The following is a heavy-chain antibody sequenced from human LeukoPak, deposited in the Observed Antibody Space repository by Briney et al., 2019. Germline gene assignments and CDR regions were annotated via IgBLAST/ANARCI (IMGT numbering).Heavy chain of an antibody. CDR1: GSTFTSYW. D-gene: IGHD3-22*01. CDR3: AMGPYYYDSSGYYY. V-gene: IGHV3-74*01. Sequence: GGSLRLSCVASGSTFTSYWMHWVRQAPGKGLVWVSRINSDGSSINYADSVKGRFTISRDNAKNTLYLQMNSLRAEDTAVYYCAMGPYYYDSSGYYYWGQGTLVTVSS. J-gene: IGHJ4*02. CDR2: INSDGSSI.